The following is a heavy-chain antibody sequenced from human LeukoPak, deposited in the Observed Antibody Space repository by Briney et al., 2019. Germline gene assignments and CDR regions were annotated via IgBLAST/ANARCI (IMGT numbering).Heavy chain of an antibody. CDR3: AGPTAAVNAFDI. D-gene: IGHD2-2*01. J-gene: IGHJ3*02. Sequence: GGSLRPSRTVSGLTVSMNYMSWVPRAPRKGLEWVLGIYSGGSTYYAASLTGRFTTSRDNSKNTLYLQMISLRAEDTAVYYCAGPTAAVNAFDIWGQGTMVTVSS. CDR2: IYSGGST. CDR1: GLTVSMNY. V-gene: IGHV3-66*04.